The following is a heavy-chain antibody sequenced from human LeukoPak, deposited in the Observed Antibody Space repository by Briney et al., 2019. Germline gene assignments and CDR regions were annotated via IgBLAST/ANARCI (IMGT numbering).Heavy chain of an antibody. Sequence: SETLSLTCAVYGGSFSGYYWSWICQPPGKGLEWIGEINHSGSTNYNPSLKSRVTISVDTSKNQFSLKLSSVTAADTAVYYCARGPSPDYWGQGTLVTVSS. CDR3: ARGPSPDY. V-gene: IGHV4-34*01. J-gene: IGHJ4*02. CDR1: GGSFSGYY. CDR2: INHSGST.